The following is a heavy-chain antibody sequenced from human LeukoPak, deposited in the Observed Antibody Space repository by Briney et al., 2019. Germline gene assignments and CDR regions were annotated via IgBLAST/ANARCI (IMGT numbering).Heavy chain of an antibody. CDR3: ARDLTIFGGVNDPLIRGH. D-gene: IGHD3-3*01. Sequence: ASVKVSXKASGYTFTGYYMHWVRQAPGQGLEWMGWINPNSGGTNYAQNFQGRVTMTRDTSISTAYMELSRLRSDDTAVYYCARDLTIFGGVNDPLIRGHWGQGTLVTVSS. CDR1: GYTFTGYY. V-gene: IGHV1-2*02. CDR2: INPNSGGT. J-gene: IGHJ4*02.